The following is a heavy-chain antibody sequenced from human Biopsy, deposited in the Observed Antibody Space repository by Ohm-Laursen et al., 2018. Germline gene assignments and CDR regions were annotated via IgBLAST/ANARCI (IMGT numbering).Heavy chain of an antibody. V-gene: IGHV4-34*01. CDR1: SGSISGNY. Sequence: GTLSLTCAVSSGSISGNYWGWIRQPPGKGLEWMGEINHTGSTKYNPSLMSRVIISIDTSNSQFSLKLTSVTAADTAVYFCARARAYSDFWGGPKDYWGQGILVTVSS. CDR2: INHTGST. CDR3: ARARAYSDFWGGPKDY. J-gene: IGHJ4*02. D-gene: IGHD3-3*01.